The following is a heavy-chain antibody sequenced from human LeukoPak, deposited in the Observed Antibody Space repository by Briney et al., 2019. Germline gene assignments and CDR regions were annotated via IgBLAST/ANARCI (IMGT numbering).Heavy chain of an antibody. CDR3: ARDRVFYFDY. V-gene: IGHV4-59*01. J-gene: IGHJ4*02. Sequence: SETLSLTCTVSGGSISSYYWSWIRQPPGKGLGWIGYIYYSGSTNYNPSLKSRVTISVDTSKNQFSLKLSSVTAADTAVYHCARDRVFYFDYWGQGTLVTVSS. D-gene: IGHD3-10*01. CDR1: GGSISSYY. CDR2: IYYSGST.